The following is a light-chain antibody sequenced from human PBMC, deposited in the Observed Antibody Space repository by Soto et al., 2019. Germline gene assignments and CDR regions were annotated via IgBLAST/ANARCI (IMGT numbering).Light chain of an antibody. V-gene: IGKV3-15*01. CDR2: GAS. CDR1: QSVSSN. J-gene: IGKJ5*01. Sequence: EIVMTQSPATLSVSPGERATLSCRASQSVSSNLAWYQQKPVQAPRLLIYGASTRATGIPARFSGSGSGTEFTLTISRLQSEDFAVYYCQQYNNWPRPITFGQGTRLEIK. CDR3: QQYNNWPRPIT.